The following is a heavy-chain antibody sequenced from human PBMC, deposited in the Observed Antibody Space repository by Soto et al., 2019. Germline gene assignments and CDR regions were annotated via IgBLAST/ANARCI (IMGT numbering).Heavy chain of an antibody. J-gene: IGHJ4*02. D-gene: IGHD1-26*01. V-gene: IGHV3-23*01. CDR1: GFTFSSSA. CDR2: ITTGGNIT. CDR3: ARGYYTNPWY. Sequence: EVQLLESGGGLVQPGGSLRVSCADSGFTFSSSAMSWVRQAPGKGLEWVSAITTGGNITYYADSVRGRFTISRDNSRNILYLQMNSLRAEDTAVYYCARGYYTNPWYWGQGTLVTVSS.